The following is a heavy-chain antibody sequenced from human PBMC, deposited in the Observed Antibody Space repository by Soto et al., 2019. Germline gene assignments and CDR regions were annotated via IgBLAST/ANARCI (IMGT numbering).Heavy chain of an antibody. CDR3: AKDQPGMDV. Sequence: ESGGGVVQPGRSLRLSCAASGFTFSSYGMHWVRQAPGKGLEWVAVISYDGSNKYYADSVKGRFTISRDNSKNTLYLQMNSLRAEDTAVYYCAKDQPGMDVWGQGTTVTVSS. J-gene: IGHJ6*02. V-gene: IGHV3-30*18. CDR2: ISYDGSNK. CDR1: GFTFSSYG.